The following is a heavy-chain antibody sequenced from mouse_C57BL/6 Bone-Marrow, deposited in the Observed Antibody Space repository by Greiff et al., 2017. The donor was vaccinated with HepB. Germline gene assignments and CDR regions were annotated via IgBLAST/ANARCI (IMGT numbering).Heavy chain of an antibody. Sequence: EVKLVESGGGLVKPGGSLKLSCAASGFTFSSYAMSWVRQTPEKRLEWVATISDGGSYTYYPDNVKGRFTISRDNAKNNRYLQMSHLKSEDTAMYYCARAPYGSSEAWFAYWGQGTLVTVSA. D-gene: IGHD1-1*01. V-gene: IGHV5-4*03. CDR3: ARAPYGSSEAWFAY. J-gene: IGHJ3*01. CDR1: GFTFSSYA. CDR2: ISDGGSYT.